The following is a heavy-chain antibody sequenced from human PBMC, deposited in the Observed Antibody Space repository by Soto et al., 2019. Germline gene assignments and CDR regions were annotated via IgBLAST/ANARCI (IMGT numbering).Heavy chain of an antibody. D-gene: IGHD1-26*01. CDR1: GGSISSGDYY. V-gene: IGHV4-30-4*01. CDR3: ARGAQVGAGDY. J-gene: IGHJ4*02. CDR2: IYYSGRT. Sequence: QVQLQESGPGLVKPSQTLSLTCTVSGGSISSGDYYWSWIRQPPGKGLEWIGYIYYSGRTYYNPYLKSRVTITVDTSKNQFSLKLSSVTAADTAVYYCARGAQVGAGDYWGQGTMVTVSS.